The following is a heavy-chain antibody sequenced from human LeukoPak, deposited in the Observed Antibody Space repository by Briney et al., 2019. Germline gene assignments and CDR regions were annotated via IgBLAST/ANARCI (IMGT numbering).Heavy chain of an antibody. CDR1: GGSISSRDYY. CDR3: ARDYGGNPDSSYFDY. V-gene: IGHV4-30-4*08. J-gene: IGHJ4*02. D-gene: IGHD4-23*01. CDR2: IYYSRST. Sequence: PSETLSLTCTVSGGSISSRDYYWSWIRQPPGKGLEWIGYIYYSRSTYYNPSLKSRVTISVDTSKNQFSLKLSSVTAADTAVYYCARDYGGNPDSSYFDYWGQGTLVTVSP.